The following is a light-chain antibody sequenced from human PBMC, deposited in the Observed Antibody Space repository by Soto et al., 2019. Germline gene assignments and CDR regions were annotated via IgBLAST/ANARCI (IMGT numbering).Light chain of an antibody. Sequence: QSALTQPASVSGSPGQSITISCSGSTNDIGGYNYVSWYQHHPGKVPKVIIYEVRNRPAGVSNRFSGSKSGNTASLTISGLQADDEADYYCGSYTISATLVFGGGTEVTVL. CDR2: EVR. CDR3: GSYTISATLV. CDR1: TNDIGGYNY. V-gene: IGLV2-14*01. J-gene: IGLJ3*02.